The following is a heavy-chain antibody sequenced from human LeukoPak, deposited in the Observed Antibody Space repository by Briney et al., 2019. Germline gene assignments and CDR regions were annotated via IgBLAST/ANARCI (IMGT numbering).Heavy chain of an antibody. Sequence: PSETLSLTCTVSGGSISSSSYYWGWIRQPPGKGLEWIGGIYYSGSTYYNPSLKSRVTISVDTSKNQFSLKLSSVTAADTAVYYCARATLYSYGYNYYYMDVWGKGTTVTVSS. D-gene: IGHD5-18*01. V-gene: IGHV4-39*07. J-gene: IGHJ6*03. CDR3: ARATLYSYGYNYYYMDV. CDR2: IYYSGST. CDR1: GGSISSSSYY.